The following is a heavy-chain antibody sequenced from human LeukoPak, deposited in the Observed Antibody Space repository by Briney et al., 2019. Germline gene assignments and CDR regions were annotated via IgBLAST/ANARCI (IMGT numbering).Heavy chain of an antibody. CDR3: ARGSRFLDY. CDR1: GFTFSNHY. CDR2: INPSGGRT. Sequence: ASVTVSCKASGFTFSNHYMHWVRQAPGQGLEWLGIINPSGGRTTYGQNFQGRVTMTRDTSTSTVYMKLSSLRSEDTAVYYCARGSRFLDYWGQGTLVTVSS. J-gene: IGHJ4*02. D-gene: IGHD3-3*01. V-gene: IGHV1-46*01.